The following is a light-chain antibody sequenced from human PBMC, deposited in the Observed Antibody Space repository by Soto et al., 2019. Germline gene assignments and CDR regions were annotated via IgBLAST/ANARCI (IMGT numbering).Light chain of an antibody. CDR3: QSYDSSIVV. CDR2: EDN. CDR1: SGSIASNY. Sequence: NFMLTQPNSVSESPGKTVTISCTRSSGSIASNYVQWYQQRPGSAPTTVIYEDNQRPSGVPDRFSGSTDGSSNSASLTISGLQTEDEADYHCQSYDSSIVVFGGGTKLTVL. V-gene: IGLV6-57*04. J-gene: IGLJ2*01.